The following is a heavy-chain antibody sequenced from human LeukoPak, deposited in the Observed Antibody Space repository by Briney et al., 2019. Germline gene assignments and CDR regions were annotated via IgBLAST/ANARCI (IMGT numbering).Heavy chain of an antibody. CDR3: TRDLSGSLYFDY. CDR1: GASISSYY. D-gene: IGHD3-10*01. J-gene: IGHJ4*02. V-gene: IGHV4-4*07. CDR2: LYISGST. Sequence: SETLSLTCTVSGASISSYYYNWIRQTAGRGLEWIGRLYISGSTDYNPSLKSRVTISVDTSNNQFSLNLNSVTAADTAVYFCTRDLSGSLYFDYWGQGVLVTVSS.